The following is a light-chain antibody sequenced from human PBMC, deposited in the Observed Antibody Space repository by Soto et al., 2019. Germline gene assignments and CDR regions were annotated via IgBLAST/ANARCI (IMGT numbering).Light chain of an antibody. CDR1: QSVSSS. Sequence: EIVMPQSPATLSVSPGDRATLSCRASQSVSSSLAWYQQIHGQAPRLLIYDASTRATGIPARFGGSGSGTEFTLTISSLQSEDFAVYYCQQYNNWPPLSFGGGTKVEL. CDR2: DAS. CDR3: QQYNNWPPLS. J-gene: IGKJ4*01. V-gene: IGKV3-15*01.